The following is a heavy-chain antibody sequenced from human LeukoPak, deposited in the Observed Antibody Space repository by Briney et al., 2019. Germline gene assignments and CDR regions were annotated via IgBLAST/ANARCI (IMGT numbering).Heavy chain of an antibody. CDR2: IRYDGSNK. D-gene: IGHD3-3*01. J-gene: IGHJ4*02. CDR3: AKDHLTGFWSGYLFDY. V-gene: IGHV3-30*02. Sequence: GGSLRLSCAASGFTFSSYGMHWVRQAPGKGLEWVAFIRYDGSNKYYADSVKGRFTISRDNSKNTLYLRMNSLSAEDTAVYYCAKDHLTGFWSGYLFDYWGQGTLVTVSS. CDR1: GFTFSSYG.